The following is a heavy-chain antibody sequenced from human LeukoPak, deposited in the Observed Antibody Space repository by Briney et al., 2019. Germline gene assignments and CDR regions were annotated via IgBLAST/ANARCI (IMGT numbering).Heavy chain of an antibody. V-gene: IGHV4-59*01. J-gene: IGHJ4*02. CDR1: GVSISSYY. CDR2: IYYSGST. CDR3: ASVDSGSYYVGY. D-gene: IGHD1-26*01. Sequence: SETLSLTCTVSGVSISSYYWSWIRQPPGKGLEWIGYIYYSGSTNYNPSLKSRVTISVDTSKNQFSLKLSSVTDADTAVYYCASVDSGSYYVGYWGQGTLVTVSS.